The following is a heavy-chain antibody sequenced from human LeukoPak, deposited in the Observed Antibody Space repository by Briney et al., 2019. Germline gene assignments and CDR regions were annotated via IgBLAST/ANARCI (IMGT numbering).Heavy chain of an antibody. Sequence: ASVKVSCKASGYTFTGYYMHWVRQAPGQGLEWMGIINPSGGSTSYAQKFQGRVTMTRDTSTSTVYMELSSLRSEDTAVYYCARSSGRSPNRDYMDVWGKGTTVTISS. CDR3: ARSSGRSPNRDYMDV. CDR1: GYTFTGYY. CDR2: INPSGGST. V-gene: IGHV1-46*01. J-gene: IGHJ6*03. D-gene: IGHD1-14*01.